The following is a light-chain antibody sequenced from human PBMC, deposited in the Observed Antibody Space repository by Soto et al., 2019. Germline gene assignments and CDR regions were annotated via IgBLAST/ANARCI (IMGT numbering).Light chain of an antibody. CDR1: QTINTY. Sequence: DIQMTQSPSSLSASVGDRVTITCRASQTINTYLNWYQQKLGKAPKLLIYAAFTLQSGVPSRFSGSGSGTDCTLTISSLQPEDFATYYCQQSYSIPRTFGQGTQLQIK. J-gene: IGKJ2*01. CDR2: AAF. V-gene: IGKV1-39*01. CDR3: QQSYSIPRT.